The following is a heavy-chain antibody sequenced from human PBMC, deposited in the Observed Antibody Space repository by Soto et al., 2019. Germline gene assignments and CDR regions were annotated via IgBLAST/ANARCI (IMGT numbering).Heavy chain of an antibody. CDR2: ISYDGSNK. CDR3: AAYCSRTSCSSGT. V-gene: IGHV3-30-3*01. J-gene: IGHJ4*02. D-gene: IGHD2-2*01. CDR1: GFXXXXXA. Sequence: QVQLVESGGGVXXPGRSXXLSCAASGFXXXXXAMHXVRQAPGKGLEWVAVISYDGSNKYYADSVKGRFTLSRDNSKNTLYLQMNSLRTEDTAVYYCAAYCSRTSCSSGTWGQGTLVTVSS.